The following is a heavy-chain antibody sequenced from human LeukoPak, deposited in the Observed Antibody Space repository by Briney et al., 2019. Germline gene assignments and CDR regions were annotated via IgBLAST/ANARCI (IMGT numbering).Heavy chain of an antibody. D-gene: IGHD6-25*01. CDR1: GFTFSSYA. Sequence: PGGSLRLSCAASGFTFSSYAIHWVRQAPGKGLEWVAVISYDGSNKYYADSVKGRFTISRDNSKNTLYLQMNSLRAEDTAVYYCARDSSGDAFDIWGQGTMVTVSS. CDR3: ARDSSGDAFDI. V-gene: IGHV3-30*14. J-gene: IGHJ3*02. CDR2: ISYDGSNK.